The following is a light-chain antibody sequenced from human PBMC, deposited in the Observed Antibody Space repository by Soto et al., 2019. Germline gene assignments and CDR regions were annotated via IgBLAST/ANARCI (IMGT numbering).Light chain of an antibody. CDR2: AAS. J-gene: IGKJ3*01. CDR3: QQSYSTPFT. V-gene: IGKV1-39*01. Sequence: DIQMTQSPSSTSASVGDRVTITCRASQSISSYLNWYQQKPGKAPKLLIYAASSLQSWVPSRISGSGSGTDFTLTISSLQPEDFATYYCQQSYSTPFTFGPGTKVDI. CDR1: QSISSY.